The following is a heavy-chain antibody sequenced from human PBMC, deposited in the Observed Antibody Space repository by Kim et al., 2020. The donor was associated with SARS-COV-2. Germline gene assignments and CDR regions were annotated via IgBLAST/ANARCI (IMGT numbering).Heavy chain of an antibody. V-gene: IGHV3-11*04. Sequence: YYADSVKGRFTVARDNAKNSVYLQRNGLRAEDTAVYYCARGSYSSGWPADWGQGTLVTVSS. D-gene: IGHD6-19*01. J-gene: IGHJ4*02. CDR3: ARGSYSSGWPAD.